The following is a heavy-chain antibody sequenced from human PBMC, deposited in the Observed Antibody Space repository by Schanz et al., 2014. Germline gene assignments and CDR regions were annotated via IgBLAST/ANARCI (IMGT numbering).Heavy chain of an antibody. J-gene: IGHJ4*02. Sequence: QLQLVESGGGLVKPGGSLRLSCTASGFTFRDYQMTWIRQAPGKGLEWVSYITSGSAKFYADSVKGRFTISRDNAKNSLYLQMNSLRAEDTAVYYCAREKRRTEVVLDHWGQGTLVTVS. CDR1: GFTFRDYQ. V-gene: IGHV3-11*01. CDR3: AREKRRTEVVLDH. CDR2: ITSGSAK.